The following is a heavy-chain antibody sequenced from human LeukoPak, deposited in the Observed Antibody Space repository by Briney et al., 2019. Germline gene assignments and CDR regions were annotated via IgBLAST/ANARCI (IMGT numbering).Heavy chain of an antibody. CDR2: IIPIFGTA. Sequence: SVTVSCKASGGTFSSYAISWVRQAPGQGLEWMGGIIPIFGTANYAQKFQGRVTITADESTSTAYMELSSLRSEDTAVYYCARDPPLEFDSSGFFDYWGQGTLVTVSS. CDR1: GGTFSSYA. J-gene: IGHJ4*02. V-gene: IGHV1-69*13. CDR3: ARDPPLEFDSSGFFDY. D-gene: IGHD3-22*01.